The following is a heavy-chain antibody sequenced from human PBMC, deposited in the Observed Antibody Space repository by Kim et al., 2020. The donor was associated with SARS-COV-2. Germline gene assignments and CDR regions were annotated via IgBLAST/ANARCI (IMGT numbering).Heavy chain of an antibody. CDR3: AKDLLYVPGRGYFDS. V-gene: IGHV3-23*01. Sequence: HSVWGRFTITRDNSKNTLFLQMDSLRVDDTAVYYCAKDLLYVPGRGYFDSWGQGVLVTVSS. J-gene: IGHJ4*02. D-gene: IGHD3-10*01.